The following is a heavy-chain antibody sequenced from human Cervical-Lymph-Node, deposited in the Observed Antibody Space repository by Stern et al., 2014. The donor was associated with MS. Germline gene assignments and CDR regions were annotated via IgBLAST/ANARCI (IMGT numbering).Heavy chain of an antibody. V-gene: IGHV3-7*03. Sequence: EVQLLESGGNLVQPGGSLRLSCAASGFSFSNYWMSWVRHAPGKGLVWVANIKQDGSEKYYLDAVKGRFTISRDNAKNSLYLQMNNLGVEDTAVYHCARGGKIGVLVGADWGQGTLVTVSS. CDR2: IKQDGSEK. J-gene: IGHJ3*01. D-gene: IGHD3-3*01. CDR3: ARGGKIGVLVGAD. CDR1: GFSFSNYW.